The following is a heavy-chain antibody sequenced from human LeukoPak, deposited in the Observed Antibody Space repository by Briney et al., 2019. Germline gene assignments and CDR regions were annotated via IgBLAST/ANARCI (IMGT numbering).Heavy chain of an antibody. D-gene: IGHD3-22*01. CDR2: INPSGGST. V-gene: IGHV1-46*01. Sequence: GASVKVSCKASGYTFTSYYMHWVRQAPGQGLEWMGIINPSGGSTSYAQKFQGRVTMTRDTSTSTAYMELSSLRSEDTAVYYCATSNGYYDSSGHRFRVEYYFDYWGQGTLVTVSS. CDR3: ATSNGYYDSSGHRFRVEYYFDY. CDR1: GYTFTSYY. J-gene: IGHJ4*02.